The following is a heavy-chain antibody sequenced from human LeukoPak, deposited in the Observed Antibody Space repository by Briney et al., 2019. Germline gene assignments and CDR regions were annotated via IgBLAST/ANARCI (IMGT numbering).Heavy chain of an antibody. Sequence: GGSLRLSCAASGFTFSSYSMTWVRQAPGKGLEWVSSISSSSSYIYYADSVKGRFTISRDNAKNSLYLQMNSLRAEDTAVYYCARDESGKYYFDYWGQGTLVTVSS. CDR3: ARDESGKYYFDY. D-gene: IGHD3-10*01. J-gene: IGHJ4*02. CDR2: ISSSSSYI. CDR1: GFTFSSYS. V-gene: IGHV3-21*01.